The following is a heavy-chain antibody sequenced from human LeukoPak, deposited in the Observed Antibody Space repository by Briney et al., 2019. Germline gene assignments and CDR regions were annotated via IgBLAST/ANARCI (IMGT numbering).Heavy chain of an antibody. J-gene: IGHJ4*02. D-gene: IGHD2-8*02. CDR3: ATYRQVLLPFES. CDR2: IASDGTI. V-gene: IGHV3-48*03. CDR1: GFILSTSE. Sequence: PGGSLRLSCVASGFILSTSEMNWVRQAPGRGLEWVSFIASDGTIYYADSVKGRFTISRDNAKNSLYLQMNSLRVEDTAIYYCATYRQVLLPFESWGQGTLVTVSS.